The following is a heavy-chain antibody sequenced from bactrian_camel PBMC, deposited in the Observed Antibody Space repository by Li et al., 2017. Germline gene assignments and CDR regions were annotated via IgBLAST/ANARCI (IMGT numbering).Heavy chain of an antibody. D-gene: IGHD6*01. V-gene: IGHV3-2*01. Sequence: HVQLVESGGGSVQAGGSLRLSCTVAGDTDQINLMGWFRQSPGKGLEWVSSIETDGVNTYYPGSVKGRFTISRDNPKNTVYLQMNSLKPEDTAVYYCAPAPHPQTVESSKSLCGYWGQGTQVTVS. CDR2: IETDGVNT. CDR3: APAPHPQTVESSKSLCGY. J-gene: IGHJ4*01. CDR1: GDTDQINL.